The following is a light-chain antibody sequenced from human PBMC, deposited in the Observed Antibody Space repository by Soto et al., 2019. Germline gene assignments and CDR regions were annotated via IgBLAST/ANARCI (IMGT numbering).Light chain of an antibody. CDR2: DVS. CDR3: CSYAGSYPYV. Sequence: QSALTQPRSVSGSPGQSVTISCTGTSSDVGTYNYVSWYQQHPGKAPKLMIYDVSKRPSGVPDRFSGSKSGNTASLTISGLQAEDEADYYCCSYAGSYPYVFGTGTKLTV. V-gene: IGLV2-11*01. J-gene: IGLJ1*01. CDR1: SSDVGTYNY.